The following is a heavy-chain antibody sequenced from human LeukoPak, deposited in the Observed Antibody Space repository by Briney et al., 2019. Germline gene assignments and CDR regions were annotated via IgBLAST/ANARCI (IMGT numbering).Heavy chain of an antibody. CDR3: ARDPDYYGSGTYYNHYFDY. J-gene: IGHJ4*02. CDR2: INSSSSYR. D-gene: IGHD3-10*01. Sequence: GGSLRLSCEASGFSFNTYSMNWVRQAPGKGLEWVSSINSSSSYRYYSDSVKGRFTIPRDNAKNSLNLQMTSLRDEDTAVYYCARDPDYYGSGTYYNHYFDYWGQGTLVTVSS. V-gene: IGHV3-21*01. CDR1: GFSFNTYS.